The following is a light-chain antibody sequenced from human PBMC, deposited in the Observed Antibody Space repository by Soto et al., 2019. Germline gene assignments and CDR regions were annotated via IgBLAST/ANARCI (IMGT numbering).Light chain of an antibody. CDR2: EVN. CDR3: SSYAGSSWV. Sequence: QSALTQPPSASGSPGQSVTISCTGTSSDVGFYIYVSWYQQYPGKAPKLMIYEVNKRPSGVPDRFSGSKSGNTASLTVSGLQAEDEADYYCSSYAGSSWVFGGGTKLTVL. V-gene: IGLV2-8*01. J-gene: IGLJ3*02. CDR1: SSDVGFYIY.